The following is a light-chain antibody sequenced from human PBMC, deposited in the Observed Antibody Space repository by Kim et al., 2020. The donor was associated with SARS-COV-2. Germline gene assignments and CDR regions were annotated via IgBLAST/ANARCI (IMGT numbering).Light chain of an antibody. Sequence: SVSPGQTASISCSGDKLGNKYACWYQQKPGQSPVVVIYQDSKRPSGIPERFSGSNSGNTATLTISGTQSMDEADYYCQTWDSSTVVFGGGTQLTVL. V-gene: IGLV3-1*01. CDR3: QTWDSSTVV. CDR2: QDS. J-gene: IGLJ2*01. CDR1: KLGNKY.